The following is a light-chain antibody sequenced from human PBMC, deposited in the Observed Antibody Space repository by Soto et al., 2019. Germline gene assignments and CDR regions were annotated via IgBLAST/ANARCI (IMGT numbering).Light chain of an antibody. J-gene: IGLJ2*01. CDR1: RANIGNNY. Sequence: QSVLTQPPSVSAAPGQKVTISCSGSRANIGNNYVSWYQHLPGTAPKLLIYDNDKRPSGIPDRFSGVKSGSSATLGITGLQTGDEADYYFGTGDSDVSVGVFGGGTKVTVL. CDR3: GTGDSDVSVGV. V-gene: IGLV1-51*01. CDR2: DND.